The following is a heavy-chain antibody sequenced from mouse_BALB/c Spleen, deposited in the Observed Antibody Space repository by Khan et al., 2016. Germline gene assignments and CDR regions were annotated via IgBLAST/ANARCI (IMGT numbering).Heavy chain of an antibody. D-gene: IGHD1-1*02. CDR3: ARDGWCYYAVDY. J-gene: IGHJ4*01. CDR1: GFSIIAYG. Sequence: VQLQESGPGLVAPSQSLSITCTVSGFSIIAYGVNWVRQPPGKGLEWLGMIWGDGSTDYNSALKSRLNITKDNSKSQAFLKMNSLQTDDTAKYCWARDGWCYYAVDYWGQGTSVTVSS. V-gene: IGHV2-6-7*01. CDR2: IWGDGST.